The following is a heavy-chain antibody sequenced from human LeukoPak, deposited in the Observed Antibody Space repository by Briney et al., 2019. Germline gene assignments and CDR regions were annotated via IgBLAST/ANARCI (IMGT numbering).Heavy chain of an antibody. Sequence: ASVKVSCKASGYSFTGYYMHWVRQAPGQGLEWMGIINPSGGSTSYAQKFQGRVTMTRDMSTSTVYMELSSLRSEDTAVYYCARRMATITDAFDIWGQGAMVTVSS. V-gene: IGHV1-46*01. D-gene: IGHD5-24*01. CDR1: GYSFTGYY. CDR2: INPSGGST. J-gene: IGHJ3*02. CDR3: ARRMATITDAFDI.